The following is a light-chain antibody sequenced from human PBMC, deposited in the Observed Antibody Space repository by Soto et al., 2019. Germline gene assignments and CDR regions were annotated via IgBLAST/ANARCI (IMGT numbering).Light chain of an antibody. CDR2: EVS. CDR3: SSYTSRITYV. V-gene: IGLV2-14*01. J-gene: IGLJ1*01. CDR1: SSDVGGYNY. Sequence: QSALTQPASASGSPGQSITISCTGTSSDVGGYNYVSWYQQPPGKAHNLMIYEVSNRPSGVSNRFSGSKSGNTASLTISGLQAEDDADYYCSSYTSRITYVFGTGTKVTVL.